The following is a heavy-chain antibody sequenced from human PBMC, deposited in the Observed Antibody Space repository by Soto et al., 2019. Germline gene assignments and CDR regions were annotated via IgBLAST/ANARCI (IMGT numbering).Heavy chain of an antibody. CDR2: IKEDGSEI. V-gene: IGHV3-7*01. D-gene: IGHD3-16*01. CDR1: GFNVMSYW. J-gene: IGHJ4*02. Sequence: GGSLRLSCGVSGFNVMSYWMSWVRQAPGKGLEWVASIKEDGSEIYYLQSVRGRFTISRDSAGNALHLAMNYLSAEDTAVYFCARDIGFDYVNWGQGTLVTVSS. CDR3: ARDIGFDYVN.